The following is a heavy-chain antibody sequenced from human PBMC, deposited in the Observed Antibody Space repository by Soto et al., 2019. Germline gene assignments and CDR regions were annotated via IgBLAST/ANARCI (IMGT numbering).Heavy chain of an antibody. Sequence: GGTLRLSCAASGFTFSSYAMSWVRQAPGKRLEWVSEISGSGSSSYYADAVKGRFTIYTDKNKSTLYLITVSLGVEDTYLYYCASGHSLTGYHVHYWGQGTPVTVSS. CDR1: GFTFSSYA. CDR2: ISGSGSSS. CDR3: ASGHSLTGYHVHY. V-gene: IGHV3-23*01. J-gene: IGHJ4*02. D-gene: IGHD3-9*01.